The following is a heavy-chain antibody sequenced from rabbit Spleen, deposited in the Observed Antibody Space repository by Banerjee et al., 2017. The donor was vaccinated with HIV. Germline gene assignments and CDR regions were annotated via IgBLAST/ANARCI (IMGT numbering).Heavy chain of an antibody. CDR1: GFSFSSNW. CDR3: ARDTGSSFSSYGMDL. CDR2: IDTNDGDT. J-gene: IGHJ6*01. V-gene: IGHV1S45*01. D-gene: IGHD8-1*01. Sequence: PLEESGGGLVKPGGTLTLTCTVSGFSFSSNWICWVRQAPGKGLEWIACIDTNDGDTDYANWPKGRFTISKTSSTTVTLQMTSLTVADTATYFCARDTGSSFSSYGMDLWGQGTLVTVS.